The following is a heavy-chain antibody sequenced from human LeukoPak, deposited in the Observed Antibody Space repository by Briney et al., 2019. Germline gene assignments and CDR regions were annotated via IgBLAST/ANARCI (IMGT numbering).Heavy chain of an antibody. CDR1: GYSISSGYY. CDR2: IYNSGSA. Sequence: PSETLSLTCAVSGYSISSGYYWGWIRQPSGKGLEWIGNIYNSGSADYNPSLKSRVTISVDTSKNQFSLKLSSVTAADTAVYYCARRRVDSGNHHFDYWGQGTLVTVSS. V-gene: IGHV4-38-2*01. J-gene: IGHJ4*02. CDR3: ARRRVDSGNHHFDY. D-gene: IGHD1-26*01.